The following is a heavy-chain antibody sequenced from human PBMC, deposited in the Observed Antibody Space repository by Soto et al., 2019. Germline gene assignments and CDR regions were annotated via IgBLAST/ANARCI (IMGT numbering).Heavy chain of an antibody. V-gene: IGHV3-23*01. CDR2: ISGSGGST. D-gene: IGHD3-10*01. Sequence: GGSLRLSCAASGFTFSSYAMSWVRQAPGKGLEWVSAISGSGGSTYYADSVKGRFTISRDNSKNTLYLQMNSLRAEDTAVYYCAKEVGLWFGELEGVDYWGQGTLVTVSS. CDR1: GFTFSSYA. J-gene: IGHJ4*02. CDR3: AKEVGLWFGELEGVDY.